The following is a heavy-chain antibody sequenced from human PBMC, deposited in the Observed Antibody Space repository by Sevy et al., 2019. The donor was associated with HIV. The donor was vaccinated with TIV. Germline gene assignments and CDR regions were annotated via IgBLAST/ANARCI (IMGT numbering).Heavy chain of an antibody. CDR1: GGSISSYY. Sequence: SETLSLTCTVSGGSISSYYWSWIRQPAGKGLEWIGRIYTNGNTNYNPSLKSRVTMSLDTSKSQFSLKLSSVTAADTAVYFCARDGTPNMRRQLERRSYYYYYMDVWGKGTPVTVSS. V-gene: IGHV4-4*07. J-gene: IGHJ6*03. CDR2: IYTNGNT. CDR3: ARDGTPNMRRQLERRSYYYYYMDV. D-gene: IGHD1-1*01.